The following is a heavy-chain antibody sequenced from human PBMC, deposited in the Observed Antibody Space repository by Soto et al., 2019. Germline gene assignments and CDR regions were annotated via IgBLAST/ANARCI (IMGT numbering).Heavy chain of an antibody. CDR3: ARAHGLEIVIMLPDY. D-gene: IGHD3-10*01. CDR1: GFTFSDYA. J-gene: IGHJ4*02. V-gene: IGHV3-30-3*01. CDR2: ISNDGNYE. Sequence: QVQLVESGGGVVQPGRSLRLSCAASGFTFSDYAGHWIRQAPGKGLEWVAVISNDGNYEKYADSVKGRFTISRDISKNTLYLHMDSLRSEDTALYYCARAHGLEIVIMLPDYWGQGTLVTVSS.